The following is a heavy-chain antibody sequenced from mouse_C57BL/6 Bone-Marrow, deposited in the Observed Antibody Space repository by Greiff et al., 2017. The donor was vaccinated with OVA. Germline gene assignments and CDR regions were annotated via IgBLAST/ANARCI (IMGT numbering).Heavy chain of an antibody. CDR2: INPYNGGT. V-gene: IGHV1-19*01. Sequence: EVQLQQSGPVLVKPGASVKMSCKASGYTFTDYYMNWVKQSHGKSLEWIGVINPYNGGTSYNQKFKGKATLTVDKSSSTAYMELNSLTSEDSAVYYCARERDGYYEGDYWGQGTTLTVSS. J-gene: IGHJ2*01. D-gene: IGHD2-3*01. CDR1: GYTFTDYY. CDR3: ARERDGYYEGDY.